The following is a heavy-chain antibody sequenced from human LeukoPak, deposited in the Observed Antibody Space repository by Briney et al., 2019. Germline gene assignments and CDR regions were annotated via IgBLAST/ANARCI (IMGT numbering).Heavy chain of an antibody. V-gene: IGHV1-2*02. CDR1: GYTFTGYY. Sequence: ASVKVSCKASGYTFTGYYMHWVRQAPGQGLEWMGWINPNSGGTNYAQKFQGRVTMTRDTSISTAYMELSRLRSDDTAVYYCARDQGPVLEWFSPRSDDYAFDIWGQGTMVTVSS. CDR2: INPNSGGT. J-gene: IGHJ3*02. D-gene: IGHD3-3*01. CDR3: ARDQGPVLEWFSPRSDDYAFDI.